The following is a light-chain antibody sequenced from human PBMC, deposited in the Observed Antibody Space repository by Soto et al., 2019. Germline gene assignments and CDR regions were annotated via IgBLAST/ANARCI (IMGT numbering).Light chain of an antibody. CDR2: GAS. V-gene: IGKV3-15*01. J-gene: IGKJ5*01. CDR3: QQYNNWPIT. CDR1: QSVSSN. Sequence: EIVMTQSPATLSVSRGEGATLSCRASQSVSSNLAWYQQKPGQAPRLLIYGASTRATGVPARFSGSRSGADFTLTISSLQSEHFAVYYCQQYNNWPITFGQGTRLEIK.